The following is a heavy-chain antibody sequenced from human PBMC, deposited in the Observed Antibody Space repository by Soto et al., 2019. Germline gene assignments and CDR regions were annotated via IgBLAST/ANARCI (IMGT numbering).Heavy chain of an antibody. CDR3: AIDLGASGYVSS. CDR2: IYYSGST. Sequence: SETLSLTYTVSGGSISSGGYYWSWIRQHPGKGLEWIGYIYYSGSTYYNPSLKSRVTISVDTSKNQFSLKLSSVTAADTAVYYCAIDLGASGYVSSWGQGTLVTVSS. D-gene: IGHD5-12*01. CDR1: GGSISSGGYY. J-gene: IGHJ4*02. V-gene: IGHV4-31*03.